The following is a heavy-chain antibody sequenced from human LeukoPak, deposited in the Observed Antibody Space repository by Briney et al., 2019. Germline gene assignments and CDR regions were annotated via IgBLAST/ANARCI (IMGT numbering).Heavy chain of an antibody. D-gene: IGHD3-16*02. J-gene: IGHJ4*02. CDR2: IKSKADGGIT. CDR3: TWGSYRDQVDY. V-gene: IGHV3-15*01. Sequence: PGGSLRLSCAAFGFTFSNAWMSWDRQAPGKGLEWVGRIKSKADGGITDYAAPVKGRFTISRDDSKNTLYLQMNSLKIEDTAVYYCTWGSYRDQVDYWGQGTLVTVSS. CDR1: GFTFSNAW.